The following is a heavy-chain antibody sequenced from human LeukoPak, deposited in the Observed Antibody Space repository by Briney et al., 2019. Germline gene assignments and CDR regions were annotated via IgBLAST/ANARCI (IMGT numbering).Heavy chain of an antibody. CDR1: GYMFTGYY. CDR2: INPNGGAT. V-gene: IGHV1-2*02. D-gene: IGHD6-13*01. J-gene: IGHJ4*02. CDR3: ARVGAGTCCHFEY. Sequence: WASVKVSCKASGYMFTGYYLHWVRQAPGQGLEWMGWINPNGGATNYAQKFKGRVTMTRDTFISTAYMEVSGLRSDDTAVYYCARVGAGTCCHFEYWGQGTLATVSS.